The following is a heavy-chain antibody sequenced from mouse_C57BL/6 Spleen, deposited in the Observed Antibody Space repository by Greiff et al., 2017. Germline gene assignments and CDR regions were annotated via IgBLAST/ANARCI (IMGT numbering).Heavy chain of an antibody. D-gene: IGHD2-3*01. J-gene: IGHJ3*01. Sequence: EVQRVESVAELVRPGASVKLSCTASGFNIKNTYKHWVKQRPEQGLEWIGRIDPANGNTKYAPKFKGKATITADTSSNTAYLQLSSLTSEDTAIYYCARGLMMVTTPFAYWGQGTLVTVSA. CDR2: IDPANGNT. CDR3: ARGLMMVTTPFAY. CDR1: GFNIKNTY. V-gene: IGHV14-3*01.